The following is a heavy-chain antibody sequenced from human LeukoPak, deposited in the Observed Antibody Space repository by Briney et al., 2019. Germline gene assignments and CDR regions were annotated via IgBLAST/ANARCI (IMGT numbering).Heavy chain of an antibody. D-gene: IGHD1-26*01. CDR3: ARNGSGKAGAFDI. V-gene: IGHV1-18*01. J-gene: IGHJ3*02. CDR1: GYKFISFD. Sequence: ASVKVSCKASGYKFISFDISWVRQAPGQGLEWMGWISVHSGKTHYAQKFQGRVIMTTDTSTTTAYMELRSLRSDDTALYYCARNGSGKAGAFDIWGQGTMVTVSS. CDR2: ISVHSGKT.